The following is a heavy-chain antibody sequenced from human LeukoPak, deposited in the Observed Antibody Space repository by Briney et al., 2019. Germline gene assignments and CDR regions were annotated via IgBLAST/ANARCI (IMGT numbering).Heavy chain of an antibody. CDR2: ISSGSTYI. CDR1: RFTFSSYS. Sequence: GGSLRLSCAASRFTFSSYSMNWVRQAPGKGLEWVSFISSGSTYINYADSVKGRFTTSRDNAKNSLYLQMDSLRAEDTAVYYCARTQPPDVWGKGTTVTVSS. V-gene: IGHV3-21*01. J-gene: IGHJ6*04. CDR3: ARTQPPDV.